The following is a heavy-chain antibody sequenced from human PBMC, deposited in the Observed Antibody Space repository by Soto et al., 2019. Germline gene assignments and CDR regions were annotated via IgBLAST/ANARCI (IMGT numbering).Heavy chain of an antibody. CDR2: TYYRSKWNN. V-gene: IGHV6-1*01. CDR3: TGITSFRGMDV. Sequence: SQTLSLTCAISGYSVSSNSAACNWISQSPSRGLEWLGRTYYRSKWNNDYALSVKSRITINPDTPKNQFSLHLYSVTPEDTAVYYCTGITSFRGMDVWGQGTPVTVSS. D-gene: IGHD3-10*01. CDR1: GYSVSSNSAA. J-gene: IGHJ6*02.